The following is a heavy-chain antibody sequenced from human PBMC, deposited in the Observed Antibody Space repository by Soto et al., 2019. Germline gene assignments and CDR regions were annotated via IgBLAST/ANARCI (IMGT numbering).Heavy chain of an antibody. Sequence: EVQLLESGGGSVQPGESLRLSCAASGFTFSTYAMNWVRQAPGKGLEWVSGIRGRGGSTYYADSVKGRFTISRDTSRNTLYLQMNSLRAEDTAVYYCAKVDGRIRLYVPNLSDRNVEYFQHWGQGTLVTVSS. CDR2: IRGRGGST. V-gene: IGHV3-23*01. CDR1: GFTFSTYA. CDR3: AKVDGRIRLYVPNLSDRNVEYFQH. D-gene: IGHD5-12*01. J-gene: IGHJ1*01.